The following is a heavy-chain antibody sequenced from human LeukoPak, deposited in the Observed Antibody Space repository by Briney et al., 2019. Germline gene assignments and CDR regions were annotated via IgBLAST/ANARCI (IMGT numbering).Heavy chain of an antibody. Sequence: GGSLRLSCAASGFTFSSYWMSWVRQAPGKGLEWVSVIYSGGSTYYADSVKGRFTISRDNSKNTLYLQMNSLRAEDTAVYYCARGSQQLPLDYWGQGTLVTVSS. V-gene: IGHV3-53*01. CDR3: ARGSQQLPLDY. CDR1: GFTFSSYW. CDR2: IYSGGST. D-gene: IGHD6-13*01. J-gene: IGHJ4*02.